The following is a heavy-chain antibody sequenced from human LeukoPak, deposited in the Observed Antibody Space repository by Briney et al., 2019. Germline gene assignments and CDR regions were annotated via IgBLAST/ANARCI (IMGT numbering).Heavy chain of an antibody. V-gene: IGHV3-30*18. CDR2: ISYDGSNK. J-gene: IGHJ4*02. CDR1: GFTFSSYG. D-gene: IGHD5-18*01. Sequence: PGGSLRLSCAASGFTFSSYGMHWVRQAPGKGLEWLAVISYDGSNKYYADSVKGRFTISRDNSKNTLYLQMNSLRAEDTAVYYCAKDTGYGYSYGLDYWGQGTLVTVSS. CDR3: AKDTGYGYSYGLDY.